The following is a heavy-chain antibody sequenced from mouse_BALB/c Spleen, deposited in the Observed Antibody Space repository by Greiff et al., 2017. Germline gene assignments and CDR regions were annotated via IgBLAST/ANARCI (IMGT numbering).Heavy chain of an antibody. D-gene: IGHD2-14*01. Sequence: EVQRVESGGDLVKPGGSLKLSCAASGFTFSSYGMSWVRQTPDKRLEWVATISSGGSYTYYPDSVKGRFTISRDNAKNTLYLQMSSLKSEDTAMYYCARRDYRYDGGFDYWGQGTTLTVSS. V-gene: IGHV5-6*01. CDR2: ISSGGSYT. J-gene: IGHJ2*01. CDR3: ARRDYRYDGGFDY. CDR1: GFTFSSYG.